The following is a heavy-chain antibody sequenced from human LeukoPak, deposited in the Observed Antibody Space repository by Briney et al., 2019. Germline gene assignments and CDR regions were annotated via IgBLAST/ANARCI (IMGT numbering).Heavy chain of an antibody. D-gene: IGHD3-22*01. J-gene: IGHJ4*02. Sequence: GGSLRLSCAASGFTVSSNYMSWVRQAPGKGLEWVSVIYSGGGTYYADSVKGRFTISRDNSKNTLYLQMNSLRAEDTAVYYCARGQESSGCYYYFDYWGQGTLVTVSS. CDR3: ARGQESSGCYYYFDY. CDR1: GFTVSSNY. V-gene: IGHV3-53*01. CDR2: IYSGGGT.